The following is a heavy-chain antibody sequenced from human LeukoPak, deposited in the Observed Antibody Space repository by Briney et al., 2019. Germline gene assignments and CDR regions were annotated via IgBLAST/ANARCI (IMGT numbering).Heavy chain of an antibody. CDR2: IYYSGST. D-gene: IGHD3-10*01. V-gene: IGHV4-59*01. CDR3: ASFSSDGSGYDY. Sequence: SETLSLTCTVSGGSISSYYWSWIRQPPGKGLEWIGYIYYSGSTNYNPSLKSRVTIPVDTSKNQFSLKLSSVTAADTAVYYCASFSSDGSGYDYWGQGTLVTVSS. J-gene: IGHJ4*02. CDR1: GGSISSYY.